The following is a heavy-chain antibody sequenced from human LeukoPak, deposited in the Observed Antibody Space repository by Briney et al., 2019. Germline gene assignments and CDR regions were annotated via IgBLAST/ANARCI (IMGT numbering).Heavy chain of an antibody. Sequence: PSETLFLTCTVSGGSISSYYWSWIRQPAGKGLEWIGRISTSGSTNYNPSLKSRVTMSVDTSKNQFSLKLTSVTAADTAVYYCATGGSGTYFYYWGQGTLVTVSS. CDR2: ISTSGST. D-gene: IGHD3-10*01. V-gene: IGHV4-4*07. J-gene: IGHJ4*02. CDR3: ATGGSGTYFYY. CDR1: GGSISSYY.